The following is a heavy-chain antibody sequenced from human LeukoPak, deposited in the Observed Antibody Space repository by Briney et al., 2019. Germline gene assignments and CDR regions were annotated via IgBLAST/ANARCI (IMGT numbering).Heavy chain of an antibody. CDR3: AKDGGRFSMVRPPIFDL. D-gene: IGHD3-10*01. J-gene: IGHJ2*01. CDR1: GFTFSSYA. Sequence: GGSLRLSCAASGFTFSSYAMSWVRQAPGKGLEWVSTISGGGGSTYFADSVKGRFTISRDNSKNTLYLQMNRLRVEDTAVYYCAKDGGRFSMVRPPIFDLWGRGTLVTVSS. CDR2: ISGGGGST. V-gene: IGHV3-23*01.